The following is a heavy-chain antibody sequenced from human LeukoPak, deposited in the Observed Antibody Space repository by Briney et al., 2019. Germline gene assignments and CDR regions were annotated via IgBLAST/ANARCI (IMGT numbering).Heavy chain of an antibody. Sequence: SETLSLTCTVSGGSISDYYWSWIRQLPGKELEWIGYIYHSGSTTYKPSLKSRVTMSVDTSKNQFSLKLSSVTAADAAVYYCARGDFCSATSCYLRPMDVWGKGTTVTVSS. D-gene: IGHD2-2*01. V-gene: IGHV4-59*01. CDR1: GGSISDYY. CDR2: IYHSGST. CDR3: ARGDFCSATSCYLRPMDV. J-gene: IGHJ6*03.